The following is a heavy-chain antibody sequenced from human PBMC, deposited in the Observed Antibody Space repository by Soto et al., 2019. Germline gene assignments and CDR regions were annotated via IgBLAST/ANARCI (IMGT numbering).Heavy chain of an antibody. CDR3: AINPLY. Sequence: GGSLRLSCAASGFTFTNAWLNWVRQTPGKGLEWVGRIKSNADGGTTDYAAPVKGRFTISRDDSKNTLYLQMNSLKTEDTAVYYCAINPLYWGRGTLVTVSS. J-gene: IGHJ4*02. V-gene: IGHV3-15*07. CDR1: GFTFTNAW. CDR2: IKSNADGGTT.